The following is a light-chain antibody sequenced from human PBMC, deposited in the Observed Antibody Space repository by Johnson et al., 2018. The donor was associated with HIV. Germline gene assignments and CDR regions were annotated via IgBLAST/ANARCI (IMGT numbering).Light chain of an antibody. J-gene: IGLJ1*01. V-gene: IGLV1-51*02. CDR1: SSNIENYF. Sequence: HSVLTQPPSVSAAPGQRVNISCSGHSSNIENYFVSWYQQLPGAAPRLLIYEDYKRPSGIPDRFSGSKSGASATLGITGLQTGDEADYYCGIWDASLSPLYVFGSGTTITVL. CDR2: EDY. CDR3: GIWDASLSPLYV.